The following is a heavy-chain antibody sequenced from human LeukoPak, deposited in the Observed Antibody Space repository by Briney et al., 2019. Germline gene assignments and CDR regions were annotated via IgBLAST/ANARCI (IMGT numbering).Heavy chain of an antibody. D-gene: IGHD6-19*01. CDR1: GFTVSANY. J-gene: IGHJ4*02. V-gene: IGHV3-66*01. CDR3: AGYSSGRQIYYFDY. CDR2: IYSTGST. Sequence: GGSLRLSCVASGFTVSANYMSWVRQAPGKGLDCVSVIYSTGSTNYADSVKGRFTISRDNSKNTLYLQMNTLRAEDTAVYYCAGYSSGRQIYYFDYWGQGTLVTVSS.